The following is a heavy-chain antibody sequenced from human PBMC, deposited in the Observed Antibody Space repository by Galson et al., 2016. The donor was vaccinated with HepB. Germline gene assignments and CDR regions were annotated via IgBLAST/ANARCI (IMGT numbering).Heavy chain of an antibody. CDR2: INHSGST. CDR1: GGSFSDYY. D-gene: IGHD6-19*01. J-gene: IGHJ4*02. Sequence: ETLSLTCAVYGGSFSDYYWSWIRQPPGKGLEWIGEINHSGSTNYNPSLKSRVTISVDTSKNQFSLKLSSVTAADTAVYYCATDSSGWYWAFDYWGQGTLVTVSS. V-gene: IGHV4-34*01. CDR3: ATDSSGWYWAFDY.